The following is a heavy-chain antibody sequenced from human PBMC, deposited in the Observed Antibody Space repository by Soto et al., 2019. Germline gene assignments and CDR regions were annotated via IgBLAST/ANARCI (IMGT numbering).Heavy chain of an antibody. D-gene: IGHD1-26*01. CDR2: IWYDGSNK. CDR1: GFTFSSYG. Sequence: QVQLVESGGGVVQPGRSLRLSCAASGFTFSSYGMHWVRQAPGKGLEWVAVIWYDGSNKYYADSVKGRFTISRDTSKNTPYLQMYSLRGEDTAVYYCASDRSLVLGPIGYWGQGTLVTGSS. V-gene: IGHV3-33*01. J-gene: IGHJ4*02. CDR3: ASDRSLVLGPIGY.